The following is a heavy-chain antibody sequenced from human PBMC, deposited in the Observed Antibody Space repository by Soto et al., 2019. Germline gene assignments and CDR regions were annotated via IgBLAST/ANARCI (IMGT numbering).Heavy chain of an antibody. D-gene: IGHD3-16*01. V-gene: IGHV3-30*03. J-gene: IGHJ6*02. Sequence: QVQLVESGGGVVQPGTSLRLSCAASGFTFKTHAMHWVRQAPGKRLEWMAVIAYDGNEKFYADSVKGRFTISRDNSKNAVDLQINTLRNEDTVVYYCGIDVGDSVPYYYCVDVWGQATTVTVSS. CDR3: GIDVGDSVPYYYCVDV. CDR2: IAYDGNEK. CDR1: GFTFKTHA.